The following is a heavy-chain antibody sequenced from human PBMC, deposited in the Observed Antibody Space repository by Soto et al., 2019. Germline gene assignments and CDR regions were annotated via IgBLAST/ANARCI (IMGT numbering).Heavy chain of an antibody. CDR2: IWAGGSRT. Sequence: QVQLVESGGGVVQPGRSLRLSCAASGFTFRNNGIHWVRQAPGKGLEWVAFIWAGGSRTFYTDSVKGRFTVSRDDPNNMVYLLMSSLRAEDAAVYSCARDGQSLAPYALDVWGQGTTVTVSS. J-gene: IGHJ6*02. V-gene: IGHV3-33*01. CDR3: ARDGQSLAPYALDV. CDR1: GFTFRNNG.